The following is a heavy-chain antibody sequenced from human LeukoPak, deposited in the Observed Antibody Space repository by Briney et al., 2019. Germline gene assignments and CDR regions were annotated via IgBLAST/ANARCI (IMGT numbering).Heavy chain of an antibody. Sequence: PSETLSLTCTVSGGSISSYYWSWIRQPPGKGLEWIGYIYYSGSTNYNPSLKSRVTISVDTSKNQFSLRLSSVTAADTAVYYCARVRRGVGDAFDIWGQGTMVTVSS. J-gene: IGHJ3*02. D-gene: IGHD3-10*01. CDR2: IYYSGST. V-gene: IGHV4-59*01. CDR1: GGSISSYY. CDR3: ARVRRGVGDAFDI.